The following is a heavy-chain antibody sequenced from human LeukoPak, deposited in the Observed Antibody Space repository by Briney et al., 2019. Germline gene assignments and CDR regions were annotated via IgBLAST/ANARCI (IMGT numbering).Heavy chain of an antibody. CDR2: ISGSGGST. Sequence: PGGSLRLSCAASGFTFSSYAMSWVRQATGKRLEWVSAISGSGGSTYYADSVKGRFTISRDNSKNTLYLQMNSLRAEDTAVYYCAKDAITMVRGVNNYYYYGMDVWGQGTTVTVSS. CDR1: GFTFSSYA. V-gene: IGHV3-23*01. J-gene: IGHJ6*02. D-gene: IGHD3-10*01. CDR3: AKDAITMVRGVNNYYYYGMDV.